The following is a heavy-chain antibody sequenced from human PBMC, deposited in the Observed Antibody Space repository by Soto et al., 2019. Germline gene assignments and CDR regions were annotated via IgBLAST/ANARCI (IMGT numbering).Heavy chain of an antibody. CDR1: GFTVSSNY. V-gene: IGHV3-53*01. Sequence: GGSLRLSCAASGFTVSSNYMSWVRQAPGKGLEWVSVIYSGGSTYYADSVKGRFTISRDNSKNTLYLQMNSLRAEDTAVYYCARDRQDTAMVENVYYYYYGMDVWGQGTTVTVSS. CDR2: IYSGGST. CDR3: ARDRQDTAMVENVYYYYYGMDV. J-gene: IGHJ6*02. D-gene: IGHD5-18*01.